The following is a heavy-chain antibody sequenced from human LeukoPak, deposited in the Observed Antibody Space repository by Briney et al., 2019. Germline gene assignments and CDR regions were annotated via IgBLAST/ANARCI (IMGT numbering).Heavy chain of an antibody. Sequence: GGSLRLSCAASGFTFSSYWMSRVRQAPGKGLEWVANIKQDGSEKYYVDSVKGRFTISRDNAKNSLYLQMNSLRAQDTAVYYCARVGGGNRPFDYWGQGTLVTVSS. CDR1: GFTFSSYW. CDR2: IKQDGSEK. J-gene: IGHJ4*02. D-gene: IGHD1/OR15-1a*01. V-gene: IGHV3-7*04. CDR3: ARVGGGNRPFDY.